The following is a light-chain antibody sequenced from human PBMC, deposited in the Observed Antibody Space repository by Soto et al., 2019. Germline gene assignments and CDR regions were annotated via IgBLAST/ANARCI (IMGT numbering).Light chain of an antibody. V-gene: IGKV1-5*03. CDR2: KAS. CDR3: QQYTQYPHT. J-gene: IGKJ2*01. Sequence: IQLTQSPSTLSASVGERVAISCWASQSISSSLAWYQQKPGKAPNLLIYKASSLQSGVPSRFSGSGSGTEFTLTISSLQPDDFAIYYCQQYTQYPHTFGQGTNLEIK. CDR1: QSISSS.